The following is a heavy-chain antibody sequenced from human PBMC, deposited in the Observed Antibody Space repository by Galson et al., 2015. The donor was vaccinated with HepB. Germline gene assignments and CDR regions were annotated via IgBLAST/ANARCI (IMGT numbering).Heavy chain of an antibody. Sequence: SETLSLTCAVSGVSITSYYWSWIRQSPGKGLEWIGYIYFSGTTNYNPSLKSRATMSVDTSKNQFSLKLTSVTAADTAVYYCARHYYDTSGYYNFASWGRGTLVTVSS. D-gene: IGHD3-22*01. V-gene: IGHV4-59*08. CDR2: IYFSGTT. CDR1: GVSITSYY. J-gene: IGHJ4*02. CDR3: ARHYYDTSGYYNFAS.